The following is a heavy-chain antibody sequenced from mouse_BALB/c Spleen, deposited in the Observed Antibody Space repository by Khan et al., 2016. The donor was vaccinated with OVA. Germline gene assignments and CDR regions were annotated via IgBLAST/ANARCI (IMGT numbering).Heavy chain of an antibody. Sequence: QVQLKQSGPELKKPGETVKISCKASGYTFTNYGMNWVKQAPGKGLKWMGWINTYTGEPTYVDDFKGRFAFSLETSASTAYLQINNLRNEDMATYFCARFRDYYTSSSYYFDSWGQGTTLTVSS. CDR3: ARFRDYYTSSSYYFDS. V-gene: IGHV9-1*02. CDR2: INTYTGEP. D-gene: IGHD1-1*01. CDR1: GYTFTNYG. J-gene: IGHJ2*01.